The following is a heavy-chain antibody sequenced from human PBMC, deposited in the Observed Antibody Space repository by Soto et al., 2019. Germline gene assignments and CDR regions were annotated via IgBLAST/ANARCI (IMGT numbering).Heavy chain of an antibody. V-gene: IGHV1-2*04. CDR1: GYTFTGYY. CDR3: ARVGRWAAAGPGAFDI. Sequence: ASVKVSCKASGYTFTGYYMHWVRQAPGQGLEWMGWINPNSGGTNYAQKFQGWVTMTRDTSISTAYMELSRLRSDDTAVYYCARVGRWAAAGPGAFDIWGQGTMVTVSS. D-gene: IGHD6-13*01. CDR2: INPNSGGT. J-gene: IGHJ3*02.